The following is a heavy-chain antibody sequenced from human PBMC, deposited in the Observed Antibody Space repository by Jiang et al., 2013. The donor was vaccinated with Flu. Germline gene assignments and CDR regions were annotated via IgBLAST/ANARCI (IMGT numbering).Heavy chain of an antibody. CDR3: ARDQGQWLVSEADY. J-gene: IGHJ4*02. D-gene: IGHD6-19*01. CDR1: RYTFTSYA. Sequence: SELKKPGASVRVSCKASRYTFTSYAMNWVRQAPGQGLEWMGWINTDTGNPTYAQGFTGRFVFSLDTSVSTAYLQISSLKAEDAAVYYCARDQGQWLVSEADYWGQGTLVTVSS. V-gene: IGHV7-4-1*02. CDR2: INTDTGNP.